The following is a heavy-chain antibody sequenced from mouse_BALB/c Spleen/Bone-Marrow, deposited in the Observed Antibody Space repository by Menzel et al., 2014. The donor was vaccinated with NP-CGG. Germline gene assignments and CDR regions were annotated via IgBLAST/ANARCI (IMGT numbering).Heavy chain of an antibody. CDR2: ISYSGST. D-gene: IGHD2-3*01. CDR1: GDSITSGY. V-gene: IGHV3-8*02. J-gene: IGHJ2*01. CDR3: ATYDGYYFDY. Sequence: EVELMESGPSLVKPSQTLSLTCSVTGDSITSGYWNWIRIFPGNKLEYMGYISYSGSTYYSPSLKSRISITRDTSKNQYYLQVNSVATEDTATYYCATYDGYYFDYWGQGTTLTISS.